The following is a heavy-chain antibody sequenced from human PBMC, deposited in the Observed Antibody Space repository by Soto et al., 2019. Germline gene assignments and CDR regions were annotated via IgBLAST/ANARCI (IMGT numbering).Heavy chain of an antibody. J-gene: IGHJ1*01. Sequence: EVPLVESGGGLIQPGGSLRLSCAASGFTVSSNYMSWVRQAPGKGLEWVSVIYSGGSTYYADSVKGRFTMSRDNSKNTLYLQMNSLRAEDTAVYYCARDRVESGYPEYFQHWGQGTLVTVSS. D-gene: IGHD3-22*01. CDR2: IYSGGST. V-gene: IGHV3-53*01. CDR1: GFTVSSNY. CDR3: ARDRVESGYPEYFQH.